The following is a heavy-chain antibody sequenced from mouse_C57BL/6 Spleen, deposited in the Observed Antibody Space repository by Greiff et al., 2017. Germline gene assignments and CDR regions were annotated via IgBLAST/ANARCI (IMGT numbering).Heavy chain of an antibody. J-gene: IGHJ2*01. CDR1: GYSFTGYY. D-gene: IGHD1-1*01. CDR3: ARNPIYYYVSSYYFDY. Sequence: EVQLQQSGPELVKPGASVKISCKASGYSFTGYYMNWVKQSPEKSLEWIGAINPSTGGTTYNQKFKAKATLTVDKSSSTAYMQLKSLTSEDSAVYYCARNPIYYYVSSYYFDYWGQGTTLTVSS. V-gene: IGHV1-42*01. CDR2: INPSTGGT.